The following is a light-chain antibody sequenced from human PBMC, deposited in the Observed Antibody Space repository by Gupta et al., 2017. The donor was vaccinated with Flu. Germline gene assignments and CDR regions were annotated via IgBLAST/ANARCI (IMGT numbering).Light chain of an antibody. V-gene: IGKV1-5*03. CDR1: QSISRR. Sequence: GDRVPITCRASQSISRRLAWYQQTPGKAPKLLIYKASILEDEVPSRFSGSGSGTEFTLTISSLQPDDFATYYCQQYNDPYTFGQGTKLEIK. CDR3: QQYNDPYT. CDR2: KAS. J-gene: IGKJ2*01.